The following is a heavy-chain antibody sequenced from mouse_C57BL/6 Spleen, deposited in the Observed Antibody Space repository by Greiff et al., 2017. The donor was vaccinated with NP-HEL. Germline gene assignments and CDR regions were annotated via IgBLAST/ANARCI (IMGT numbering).Heavy chain of an antibody. CDR2: INPSSGYT. CDR3: ARWGNPYYFDY. CDR1: GYTFTSYT. V-gene: IGHV1-4*01. J-gene: IGHJ2*01. Sequence: VQLQQSGAELARPGASVKMSCKASGYTFTSYTMHWVKQRPGQGLEWIGYINPSSGYTKYNQKFKDKATLTADKSSGTAYMQLSSLTSEDSAVYYCARWGNPYYFDYWGQGTTLTVSS.